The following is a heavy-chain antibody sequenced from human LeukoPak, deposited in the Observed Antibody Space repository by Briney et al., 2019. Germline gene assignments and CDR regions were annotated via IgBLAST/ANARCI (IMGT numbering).Heavy chain of an antibody. J-gene: IGHJ4*02. V-gene: IGHV3-23*01. CDR2: ISGSGGST. D-gene: IGHD3-22*01. Sequence: GGSLRLSCAASGFTFSSYAMSWVRQAPGKGLEWVSAISGSGGSTYYADSVKGRFTISRDNSKNTLYLQMNSPRAEDTAVYYCAKALGGYYYDSSGYYYWGQGTLVTVSS. CDR3: AKALGGYYYDSSGYYY. CDR1: GFTFSSYA.